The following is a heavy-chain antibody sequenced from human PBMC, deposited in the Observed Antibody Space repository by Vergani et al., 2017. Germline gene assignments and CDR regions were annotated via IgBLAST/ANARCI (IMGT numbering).Heavy chain of an antibody. Sequence: EVQLVESGGGLVQPGGSLRLSCAASGFTFSTYDMHWVRQATGEGLEWVSAIGTAGDTYYPGSVKGRFTISRENAKNSLYLQMNGLRAGDTAVYYCARRDSSSPALDYWGQGTLVTVSS. CDR1: GFTFSTYD. CDR2: IGTAGDT. V-gene: IGHV3-13*01. D-gene: IGHD6-6*01. CDR3: ARRDSSSPALDY. J-gene: IGHJ4*02.